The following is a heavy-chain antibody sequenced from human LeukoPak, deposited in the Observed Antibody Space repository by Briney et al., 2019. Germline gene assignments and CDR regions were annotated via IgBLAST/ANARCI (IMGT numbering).Heavy chain of an antibody. CDR1: GYTFTSYG. CDR2: ISAYNGNT. V-gene: IGHV1-18*01. D-gene: IGHD5-18*01. J-gene: IGHJ4*02. CDR3: ARYRIQLFRYYFDY. Sequence: ASVKVSCKASGYTFTSYGISWVRQAPGQGREWMGWISAYNGNTNYAQKLQGRVTITPDPSTTTAYMELRSLRSDDTAVYYCARYRIQLFRYYFDYCGQGTLVTGSS.